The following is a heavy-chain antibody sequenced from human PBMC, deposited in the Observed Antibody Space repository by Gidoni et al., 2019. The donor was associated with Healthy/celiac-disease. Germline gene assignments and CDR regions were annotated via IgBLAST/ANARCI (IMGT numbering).Heavy chain of an antibody. CDR1: GGSFSGYY. D-gene: IGHD2-21*01. CDR2: INHSGST. CDR3: ASSEDCGGDCYSYTY. V-gene: IGHV4-34*01. J-gene: IGHJ4*02. Sequence: QVQLQQWGAGLLKPSETLSLTCAVYGGSFSGYYWSWIRQPPGKGLEWIGEINHSGSTNYNPSLKSRVTISVDTSKNQFSLKLSSVTAADTAVYYCASSEDCGGDCYSYTYWGQGTLVTVSS.